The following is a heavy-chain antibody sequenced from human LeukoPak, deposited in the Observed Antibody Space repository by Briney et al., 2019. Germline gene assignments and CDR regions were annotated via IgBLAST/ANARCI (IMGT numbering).Heavy chain of an antibody. Sequence: GGSLRLSCAASGFTFNNYNTNWVRQAPGKGLEWVSSISSSSTYIYYADSLKGRFTISRDNAKNSLYLQMNSLRAEDTAVYYCAKGLRQIWFGELNDAFDIWGQGTMVHVSS. D-gene: IGHD3-10*01. CDR3: AKGLRQIWFGELNDAFDI. J-gene: IGHJ3*02. V-gene: IGHV3-21*01. CDR2: ISSSSTYI. CDR1: GFTFNNYN.